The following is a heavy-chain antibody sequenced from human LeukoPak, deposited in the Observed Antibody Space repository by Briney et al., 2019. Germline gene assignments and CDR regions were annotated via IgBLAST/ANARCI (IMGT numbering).Heavy chain of an antibody. J-gene: IGHJ4*02. CDR3: ARVSAGDY. D-gene: IGHD3-3*02. V-gene: IGHV3-30*05. CDR2: ISYDGSNK. Sequence: PGGSLRLSCAASGFTFSSHGMSWVRQAPGKGLEWVAVISYDGSNKYYADSVKGRFTISRDNSKNTLYLQMNSLRAEDTAVYYCARVSAGDYWGQGTLVTVSS. CDR1: GFTFSSHG.